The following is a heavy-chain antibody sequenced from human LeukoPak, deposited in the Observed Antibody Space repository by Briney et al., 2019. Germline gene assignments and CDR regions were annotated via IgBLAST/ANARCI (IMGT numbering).Heavy chain of an antibody. J-gene: IGHJ5*02. CDR2: IWCDASNK. Sequence: GGSLTLSCAASGFTFSSFGMHWVRQAPGKGLEWVAVIWCDASNKYSADSVKGRFTISRDNSKNTLYLQMNSLRDDDTAVYYCVRGVGVSRFNYLDPWGQGTLVIVSS. D-gene: IGHD1-7*01. CDR3: VRGVGVSRFNYLDP. CDR1: GFTFSSFG. V-gene: IGHV3-33*01.